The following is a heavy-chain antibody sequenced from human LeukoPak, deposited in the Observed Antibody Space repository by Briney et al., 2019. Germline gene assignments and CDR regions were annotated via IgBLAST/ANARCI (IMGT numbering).Heavy chain of an antibody. Sequence: ASVKVSCKASGYTFTSYYMHWVRQATGQGLEWMGWMNPNSGNTGYAQKFQGRVTMTRNTSISTAYMELSSLRSEDTAVYYCASAHCSGGSCWDYWGQGTLVTVSS. V-gene: IGHV1-8*02. CDR3: ASAHCSGGSCWDY. CDR1: GYTFTSYY. D-gene: IGHD2-15*01. J-gene: IGHJ4*02. CDR2: MNPNSGNT.